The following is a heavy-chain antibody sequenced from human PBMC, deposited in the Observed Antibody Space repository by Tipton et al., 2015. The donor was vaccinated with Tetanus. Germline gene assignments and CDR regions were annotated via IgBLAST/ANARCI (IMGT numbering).Heavy chain of an antibody. CDR3: AREADCSGGSCFSGDFDN. Sequence: SLRLSCTASGFTFRNYDMNWVRRAPGKGLEWTSSVTSSGADMYYADSVKGRFTISRDNSKNTLYLQMNSLRAEDTAVYYCAREADCSGGSCFSGDFDNWGQGTQVTVSS. J-gene: IGHJ4*02. CDR1: GFTFRNYD. V-gene: IGHV3-21*01. D-gene: IGHD2-15*01. CDR2: VTSSGADM.